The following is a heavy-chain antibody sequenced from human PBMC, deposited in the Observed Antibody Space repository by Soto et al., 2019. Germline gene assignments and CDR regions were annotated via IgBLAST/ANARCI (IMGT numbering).Heavy chain of an antibody. V-gene: IGHV4-30-2*01. CDR1: GGSISSGGYS. J-gene: IGHJ4*02. Sequence: PSETLSLTCAVSGGSISSGGYSWSWIRQPPGKGLEWIGYIYHSGSTYYNPSLKSRVTISVDTSKNQFSLKLSSVTAADTAVYYCARAIGSSWYVRYFDYWGQGTLVTVSS. D-gene: IGHD6-13*01. CDR2: IYHSGST. CDR3: ARAIGSSWYVRYFDY.